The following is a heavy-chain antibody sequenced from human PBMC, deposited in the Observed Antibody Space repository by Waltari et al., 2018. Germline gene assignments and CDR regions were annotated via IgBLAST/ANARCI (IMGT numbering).Heavy chain of an antibody. Sequence: VQLVESGGGVVQPGRSLSLSCAASGFTFSSYAMPCVRQAPGKGLEWVAIISYDGSNKYYADAVKGRFPISRDNSKNTLYLQMNSLRAEDTAVYYCARDSTVTPLGYWGQGTLVTVSS. CDR1: GFTFSSYA. V-gene: IGHV3-30-3*01. CDR2: ISYDGSNK. CDR3: ARDSTVTPLGY. J-gene: IGHJ4*02. D-gene: IGHD4-17*01.